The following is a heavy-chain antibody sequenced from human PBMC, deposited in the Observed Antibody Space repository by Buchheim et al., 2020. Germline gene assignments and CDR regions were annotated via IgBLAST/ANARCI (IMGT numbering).Heavy chain of an antibody. CDR2: INPSGGST. CDR1: GYTFTSYY. Sequence: QVQLVQSGAEVKKPGASVKVSCKASGYTFTSYYMHWVRQAPGQGLEWMGIINPSGGSTSYAQKFQGRVTMTRATPTSTRYKKLSRHRSEDTAVYYCASGGAARPYYYYGMDVWGQGTT. D-gene: IGHD6-6*01. CDR3: ASGGAARPYYYYGMDV. V-gene: IGHV1-46*03. J-gene: IGHJ6*02.